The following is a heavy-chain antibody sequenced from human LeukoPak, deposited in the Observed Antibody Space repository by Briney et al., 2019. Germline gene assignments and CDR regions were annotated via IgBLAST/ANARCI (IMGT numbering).Heavy chain of an antibody. CDR2: VNQGGTGK. CDR3: AKASKGRGYFDY. CDR1: GFSFSSQW. Sequence: GGSLRLPCAASGFSFSSQWMSWVRQAPGKGLEWVAIVNQGGTGKFYVDSVKGRFTISRDNAENSLYLQMNSLRAEDTALYYCAKASKGRGYFDYWGQGTLVTVSS. J-gene: IGHJ4*02. V-gene: IGHV3-7*03. D-gene: IGHD3-10*01.